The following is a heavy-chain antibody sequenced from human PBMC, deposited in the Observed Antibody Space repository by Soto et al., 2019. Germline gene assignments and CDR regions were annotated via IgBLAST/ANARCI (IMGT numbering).Heavy chain of an antibody. J-gene: IGHJ6*02. CDR2: IVVGSGNT. V-gene: IGHV1-58*01. CDR1: GFTFTSSA. CDR3: AADRTVVTHYYGMDV. Sequence: ASVKVSCKASGFTFTSSAVQWVRQARGQRLEWIGWIVVGSGNTNYAQKFQERVTITRDMSTSTAYMELSSLRSEDTAVYYCAADRTVVTHYYGMDVWGQGTTVTVSS. D-gene: IGHD2-21*02.